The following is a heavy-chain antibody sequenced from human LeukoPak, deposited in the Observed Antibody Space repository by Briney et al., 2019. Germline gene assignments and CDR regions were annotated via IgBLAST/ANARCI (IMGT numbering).Heavy chain of an antibody. D-gene: IGHD3-22*01. CDR2: IYYSGST. Sequence: SETLSLTCTVSGGSISNKYWSWIRQPPGKGLEWIGYIYYSGSTNYNPSLKSRVTISVDTSKNQFSLRLSSVTAADTAIYYCARDNYDSSGYYLDPWGQGILVTVSS. CDR1: GGSISNKY. CDR3: ARDNYDSSGYYLDP. J-gene: IGHJ5*02. V-gene: IGHV4-59*01.